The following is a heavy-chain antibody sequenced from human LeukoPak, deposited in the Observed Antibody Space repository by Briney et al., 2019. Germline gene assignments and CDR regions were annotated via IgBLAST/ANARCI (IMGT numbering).Heavy chain of an antibody. CDR3: ARSQWLNQGLFDY. V-gene: IGHV1-69*13. CDR2: IIPIFGTA. CDR1: GGTFSSYA. Sequence: SVKVSCKASGGTFSSYAISWVRQAPGQGLEWMGGIIPIFGTANYAQKFQGRVTITADESTSTAYMELSSLRSEDTAVHYCARSQWLNQGLFDYWGQGTLVTVSS. J-gene: IGHJ4*02. D-gene: IGHD6-19*01.